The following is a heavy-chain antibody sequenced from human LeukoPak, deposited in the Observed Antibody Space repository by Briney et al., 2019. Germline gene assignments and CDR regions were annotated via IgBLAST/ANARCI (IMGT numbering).Heavy chain of an antibody. V-gene: IGHV3-48*01. CDR3: ARDLYGDCDYGAFDI. Sequence: GGSLRLSCAASGFTFSSYSMNWVRQAPGKGLEWVSYISSSSSTIYYADSVKGRFTISRDNAKNSLYLQMNSLRAEDTAVYYCARDLYGDCDYGAFDIWGQGTMVTVSS. CDR1: GFTFSSYS. D-gene: IGHD4-17*01. CDR2: ISSSSSTI. J-gene: IGHJ3*02.